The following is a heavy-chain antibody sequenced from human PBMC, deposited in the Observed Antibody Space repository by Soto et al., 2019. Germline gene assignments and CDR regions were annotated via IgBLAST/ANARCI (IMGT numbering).Heavy chain of an antibody. D-gene: IGHD3-22*01. J-gene: IGHJ3*02. V-gene: IGHV3-33*01. CDR1: GFTFRSYA. CDR3: ARDPSYYHSSGYYYPDAFDI. CDR2: IWYDGSNK. Sequence: GGSLRLSCAASGFTFRSYAMHWVRQAPCKGLEWVAVIWYDGSNKYYADSVKVRFTISRDNSKNTLYLQMNSLTAEDMAVYYCARDPSYYHSSGYYYPDAFDIWGQATMVTVSS.